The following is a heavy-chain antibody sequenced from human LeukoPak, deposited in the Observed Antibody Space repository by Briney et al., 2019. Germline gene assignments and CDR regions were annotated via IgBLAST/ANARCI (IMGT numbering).Heavy chain of an antibody. Sequence: GGSLRLSCVAPRFTFSRYWMSWVRQAPGKGLEWVANIKQDGDQKHYVDSVRGRFIISRDNAKKSLHLQMNSLRAEETAVYYCARFAKGYGSGDIDYWGQGTLVTVSS. V-gene: IGHV3-7*02. CDR1: RFTFSRYW. D-gene: IGHD3-10*01. CDR2: IKQDGDQK. CDR3: ARFAKGYGSGDIDY. J-gene: IGHJ4*02.